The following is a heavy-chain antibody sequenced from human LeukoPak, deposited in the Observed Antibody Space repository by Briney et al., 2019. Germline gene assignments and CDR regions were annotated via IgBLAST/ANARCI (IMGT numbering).Heavy chain of an antibody. CDR2: IKQDGSEK. CDR3: ARHHPYIVLMVYAIYFDY. D-gene: IGHD2-8*01. J-gene: IGHJ4*02. Sequence: GGSLRLSCAASGFTFSSYWMSWVRQAPGKGLEWVANIKQDGSEKYYVDSVKGRFTISRDNAKNSLYLQTNSLRAEDTAVYYCARHHPYIVLMVYAIYFDYWGQGTLVTVSS. CDR1: GFTFSSYW. V-gene: IGHV3-7*03.